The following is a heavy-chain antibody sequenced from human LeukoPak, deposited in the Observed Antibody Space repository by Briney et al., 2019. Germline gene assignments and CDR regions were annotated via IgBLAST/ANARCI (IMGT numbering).Heavy chain of an antibody. CDR2: ISDSGGST. CDR1: GFPFSSYA. CDR3: VRGYSFGPYGMDV. D-gene: IGHD2-15*01. J-gene: IGHJ6*02. V-gene: IGHV3-64D*09. Sequence: GGSLRLSCSASGFPFSSYAMHWVRQAPGKGLEYVSAISDSGGSTYYADSVKGRFTISRDNSKNTLYLQMSSLRAEATAVYFCVRGYSFGPYGMDVWGQGTTVTVSS.